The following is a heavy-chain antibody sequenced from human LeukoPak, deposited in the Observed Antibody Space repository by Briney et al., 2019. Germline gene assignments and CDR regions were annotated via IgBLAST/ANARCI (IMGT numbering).Heavy chain of an antibody. CDR1: GYTFTSYD. Sequence: ASVKVSCKASGYTFTSYDINWVRQATGQGFEWMGWMNPNSGNTGYAQKFQGRVTLTRNTSISTAYMELSSLRSEDTAVYYCARGPNYYDRSGYNAFDIWGQGTMVTVSS. J-gene: IGHJ3*02. D-gene: IGHD3-22*01. CDR3: ARGPNYYDRSGYNAFDI. CDR2: MNPNSGNT. V-gene: IGHV1-8*01.